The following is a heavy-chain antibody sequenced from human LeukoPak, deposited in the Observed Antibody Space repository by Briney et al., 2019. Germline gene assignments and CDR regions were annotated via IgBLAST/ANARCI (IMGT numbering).Heavy chain of an antibody. Sequence: ASVKVSCKASGYTFTNYAISWVRQAPGQGLEWMGWISTYNGNTHYAQKLQGRVTMTTDTSTSTAYMELRSLRSDDTAVYYCARSSLAVAGSVFDYWGQGTLVTVSS. CDR2: ISTYNGNT. V-gene: IGHV1-18*01. CDR1: GYTFTNYA. D-gene: IGHD6-19*01. J-gene: IGHJ4*02. CDR3: ARSSLAVAGSVFDY.